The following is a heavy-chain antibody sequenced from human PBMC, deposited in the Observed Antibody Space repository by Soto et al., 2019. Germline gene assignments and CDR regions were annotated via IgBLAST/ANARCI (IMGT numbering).Heavy chain of an antibody. CDR1: GGSFSGYY. Sequence: QVQLQQWGAGLLKPSDTLSLTCAVYGGSFSGYYWSWIRQPPGKGLEWIGEINHSGSTNCNPALKSRVTISVDTSKNQFSLKLSSVTAADTAVYYCARGSQYYYDSSGYYWGQGTLVTVSS. D-gene: IGHD3-22*01. J-gene: IGHJ4*02. V-gene: IGHV4-34*01. CDR2: INHSGST. CDR3: ARGSQYYYDSSGYY.